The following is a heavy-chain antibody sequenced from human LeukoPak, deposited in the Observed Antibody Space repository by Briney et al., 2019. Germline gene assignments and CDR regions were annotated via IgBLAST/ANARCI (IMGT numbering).Heavy chain of an antibody. CDR3: ARDLGYCSGGSCGY. CDR2: IYSGGST. Sequence: PGGSLRLSCAASGXTVSSNYMSWVRQAPGKGLEWVSVIYSGGSTYYADSVKGRFTISRDNSKNTLYLQMNSLRAEDTAVYYCARDLGYCSGGSCGYWGQGTLVTVSS. J-gene: IGHJ4*02. D-gene: IGHD2-15*01. CDR1: GXTVSSNY. V-gene: IGHV3-66*01.